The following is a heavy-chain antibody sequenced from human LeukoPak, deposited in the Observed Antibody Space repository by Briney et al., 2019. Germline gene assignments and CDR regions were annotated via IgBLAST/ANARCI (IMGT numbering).Heavy chain of an antibody. CDR2: ISAYNGNT. J-gene: IGHJ6*02. V-gene: IGHV1-18*01. CDR3: ARVGPLHDYYYGMDV. Sequence: GASVKVSCKASGYTFTSYGISWVRQAPGRGLEWMGWISAYNGNTNYAQKLQGRVTMTTDTSTSTAYMELRSLRSDDTAVYYCARVGPLHDYYYGMDVWGQGTTVTVSS. CDR1: GYTFTSYG.